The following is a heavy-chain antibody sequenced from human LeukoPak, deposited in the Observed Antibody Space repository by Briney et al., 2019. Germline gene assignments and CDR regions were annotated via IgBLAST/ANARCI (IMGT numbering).Heavy chain of an antibody. J-gene: IGHJ3*02. Sequence: PSETLSFTCTGSGGSISSYYWSWIRQPPGKGLEWIGYTYTSGSTNYNPSLKSRVTISVDTSKNQFSLKLSSVTAADTAVYYCAATGDAFDIWGQGTMVTVSS. D-gene: IGHD2-15*01. CDR3: AATGDAFDI. CDR2: TYTSGST. V-gene: IGHV4-4*09. CDR1: GGSISSYY.